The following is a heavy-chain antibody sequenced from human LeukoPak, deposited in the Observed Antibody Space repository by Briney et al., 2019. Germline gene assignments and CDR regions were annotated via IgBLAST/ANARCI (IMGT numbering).Heavy chain of an antibody. D-gene: IGHD1-26*01. CDR1: GFTFSNNA. J-gene: IGHJ4*02. Sequence: PGGSLRLSCAASGFTFSNNAMSWVSQAPGKGLEWVSATSTSGGSAYYADSVKGRFTISRDNSKNTLYLQMDSLRADDTAVYYCARYSGSYYYPPAWDLWGQGTLVTVSS. CDR2: TSTSGGSA. V-gene: IGHV3-23*01. CDR3: ARYSGSYYYPPAWDL.